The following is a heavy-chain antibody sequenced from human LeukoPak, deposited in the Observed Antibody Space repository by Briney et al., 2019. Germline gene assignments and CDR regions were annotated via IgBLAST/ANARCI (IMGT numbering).Heavy chain of an antibody. CDR3: ARGGSRGYVD. CDR2: IHYSGST. CDR1: GGSISSSSYY. V-gene: IGHV4-39*07. D-gene: IGHD5-12*01. J-gene: IGHJ4*02. Sequence: SETLSLTCTVSGGSISSSSYYWGWIRQPPGKGLEWIGSIHYSGSTYYNPSLKSRVTISVDTSKNQFSLKLSSVTAADTAIYYCARGGSRGYVDWGQGTLVTVSS.